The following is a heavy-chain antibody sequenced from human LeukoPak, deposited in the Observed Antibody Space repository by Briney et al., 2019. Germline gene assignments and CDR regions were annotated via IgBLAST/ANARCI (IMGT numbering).Heavy chain of an antibody. CDR3: ARDGGLVRGVIIRGDYFDY. CDR2: ITSGHSTM. Sequence: GGSLRLSCAASGFTFSNYAMNWVRQAPGKGLEWISYITSGHSTMYYADSVRGRFAISRDNAKNSLYLQMNSLRAEDAAVYYCARDGGLVRGVIIRGDYFDYWGQGTLVTVSS. CDR1: GFTFSNYA. D-gene: IGHD3-10*01. V-gene: IGHV3-48*03. J-gene: IGHJ4*02.